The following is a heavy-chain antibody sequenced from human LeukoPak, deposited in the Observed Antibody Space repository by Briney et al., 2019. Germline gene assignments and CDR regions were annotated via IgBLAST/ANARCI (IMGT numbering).Heavy chain of an antibody. V-gene: IGHV3-21*01. CDR2: ISSSSSYI. D-gene: IGHD6-19*01. CDR1: GFTFSSYS. Sequence: PGGSLRLSCAASGFTFSSYSMNWVRQAPGKGLEWVSSISSSSSYIYYADSVKGRFTISRDNAKNSLYLQMNSLRAEDTAVYYCARDGSSGWPKKNDYWGQGTLVTVSS. J-gene: IGHJ4*02. CDR3: ARDGSSGWPKKNDY.